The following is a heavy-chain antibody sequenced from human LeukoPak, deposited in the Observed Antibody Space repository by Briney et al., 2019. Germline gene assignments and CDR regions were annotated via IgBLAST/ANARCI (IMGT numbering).Heavy chain of an antibody. V-gene: IGHV4-59*01. CDR2: IYYSGST. J-gene: IGHJ4*02. Sequence: SETLSLTCTVSGGSISSYYWSWIRQPPGKGLEWIGYIYYSGSTNYNPSLKSRVTISVDTSKNQFSLKLSSVTAADTAVYYCARDHGYSYGLFDYWGQGTLVTVSS. CDR3: ARDHGYSYGLFDY. D-gene: IGHD5-18*01. CDR1: GGSISSYY.